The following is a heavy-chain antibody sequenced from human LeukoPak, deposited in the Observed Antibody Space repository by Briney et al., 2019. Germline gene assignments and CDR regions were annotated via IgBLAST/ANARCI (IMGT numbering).Heavy chain of an antibody. CDR2: ISHSGTT. D-gene: IGHD2-2*01. CDR3: ARHVGYCSSTSCRRYSYYYYYMDV. J-gene: IGHJ6*03. CDR1: GGSFSDYQ. Sequence: SETLSLTCAVSGGSFSDYQWNWIRQSPGKGLEWLGEISHSGTTTYNPSLKSRVTISVDTSKNQFSLRLRSVTAAGTAVYYCARHVGYCSSTSCRRYSYYYYYMDVWGKGTTVTVSS. V-gene: IGHV4-34*01.